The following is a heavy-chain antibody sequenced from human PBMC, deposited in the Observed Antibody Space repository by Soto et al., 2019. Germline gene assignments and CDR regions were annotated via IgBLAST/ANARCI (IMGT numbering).Heavy chain of an antibody. J-gene: IGHJ4*02. CDR2: IYYTGST. CDR3: AGTTVTTPYYFDS. V-gene: IGHV4-39*01. Sequence: QLQLQESGPGLVKPSETLSLTCTVSGDSISSYNYYWGWIRQPPGKGLEWIGNIYYTGSTHHNPSLKSRVTISVDTSTNQFSLKLSSVTAADTAVYYCAGTTVTTPYYFDSWGQGTLVTVSS. CDR1: GDSISSYNYY. D-gene: IGHD4-17*01.